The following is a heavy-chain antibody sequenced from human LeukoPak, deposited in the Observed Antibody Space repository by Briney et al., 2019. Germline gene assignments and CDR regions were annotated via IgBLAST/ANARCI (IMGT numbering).Heavy chain of an antibody. J-gene: IGHJ5*02. CDR3: ARGTGYCLDP. Sequence: GGSLRLSCAASGFTFSSYEMNWVRQAPGKGLEWVSCISSSGSTIYYADSVKGRFTLSRDNAKNSLYLQMNSLRAEDTAVYYCARGTGYCLDPWGQGTLVTVSS. V-gene: IGHV3-48*03. D-gene: IGHD7-27*01. CDR1: GFTFSSYE. CDR2: ISSSGSTI.